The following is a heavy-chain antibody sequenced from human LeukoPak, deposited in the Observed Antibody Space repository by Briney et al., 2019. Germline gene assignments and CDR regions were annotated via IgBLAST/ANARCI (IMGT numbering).Heavy chain of an antibody. D-gene: IGHD5-18*01. CDR3: ARNLHTDFDY. CDR1: GDSVS. CDR2: TYYRSKWYN. V-gene: IGHV6-1*01. J-gene: IGHJ4*02. Sequence: SQTLSLTCAISGDSVSRNWIGQSPSRGLEWLGRTYYRSKWYNDYAVSVKSRITINPDTSKNQFSLQLNSVTPEDTAVYYCARNLHTDFDYWGQGTLVTVSS.